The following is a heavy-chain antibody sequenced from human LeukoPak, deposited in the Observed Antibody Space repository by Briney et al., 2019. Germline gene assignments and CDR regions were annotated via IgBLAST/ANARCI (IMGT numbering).Heavy chain of an antibody. CDR3: TRVAILVKSGRFDY. D-gene: IGHD3-9*01. CDR2: ISSRNDSK. V-gene: IGHV3-21*06. Sequence: GGSLGLSCAASGFNFSIYYMNWVRQAPGKGLEWVSTISSRNDSKYYADSVRGRFTITRDNAKNSLYLQMDNLRTEDTAVYYCTRVAILVKSGRFDYWGLGTLVIVSS. CDR1: GFNFSIYY. J-gene: IGHJ4*02.